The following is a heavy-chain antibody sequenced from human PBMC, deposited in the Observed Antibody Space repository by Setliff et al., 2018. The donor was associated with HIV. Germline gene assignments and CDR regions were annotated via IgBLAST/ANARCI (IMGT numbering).Heavy chain of an antibody. D-gene: IGHD2-2*01. CDR1: GFTSTNSA. Sequence: GASVKVSCKTSGFTSTNSAIQWVRQARGQRLEWIGWIVVGSGNTNYAQKFQKRVTITWDMSTITAFMELSSLRSEDTAVYYCARTLAYHAFDIWGQGTMVTVSS. CDR3: ARTLAYHAFDI. CDR2: IVVGSGNT. V-gene: IGHV1-58*02. J-gene: IGHJ3*02.